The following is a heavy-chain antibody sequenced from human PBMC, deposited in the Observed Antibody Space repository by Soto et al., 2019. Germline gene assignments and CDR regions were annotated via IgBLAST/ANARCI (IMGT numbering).Heavy chain of an antibody. D-gene: IGHD2-2*01. CDR1: GCSMSSYY. V-gene: IGHV4-59*08. CDR2: IYYSGST. Sequence: SETLSLTCTVSGCSMSSYYWSWIRQPPGKGLEWIGYIYYSGSTNYNPSLKSRVTISVDTSKNQFSLKLSSVTAADTAVYYCARFDGGYCSSTSCSDAFDIWGQGTMVTVSS. CDR3: ARFDGGYCSSTSCSDAFDI. J-gene: IGHJ3*02.